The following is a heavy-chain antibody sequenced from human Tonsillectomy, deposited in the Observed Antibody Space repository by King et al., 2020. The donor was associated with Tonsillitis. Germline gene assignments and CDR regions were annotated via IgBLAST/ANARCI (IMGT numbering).Heavy chain of an antibody. D-gene: IGHD5-12*01. J-gene: IGHJ3*02. Sequence: VPLQESGPGLVKPSETLSLTCTVSGGSISSYYWSWIRQPAGKGLEWIGRIYTSGSTNYNPSLKSRVTMSVDTSKNQFSLKLSSVTAADTAVYYCARDTITPLVATIYRVSAFDIWGQGTMVTVSS. V-gene: IGHV4-4*07. CDR1: GGSISSYY. CDR3: ARDTITPLVATIYRVSAFDI. CDR2: IYTSGST.